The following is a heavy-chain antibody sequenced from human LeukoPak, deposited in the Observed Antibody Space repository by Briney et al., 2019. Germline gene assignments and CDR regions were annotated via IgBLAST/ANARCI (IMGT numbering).Heavy chain of an antibody. D-gene: IGHD3-3*01. Sequence: GGSLRLSCAASGFTFSSYAMHWVRQAPGKGLEWVAVISYDGSNKYYADSVKGRFTTSRDNSKNTLYLQMNSLRAEDTAVYYCARTLPPTYYDFWSGYWYYYYYGMDVWGQGTTVTVSS. CDR1: GFTFSSYA. V-gene: IGHV3-30-3*01. CDR2: ISYDGSNK. CDR3: ARTLPPTYYDFWSGYWYYYYYGMDV. J-gene: IGHJ6*02.